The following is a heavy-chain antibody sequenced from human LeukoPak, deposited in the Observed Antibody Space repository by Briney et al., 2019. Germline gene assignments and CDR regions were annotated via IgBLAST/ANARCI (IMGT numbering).Heavy chain of an antibody. V-gene: IGHV3-49*03. CDR2: IRSKAYGGTT. D-gene: IGHD4-23*01. J-gene: IGHJ3*02. CDR1: GFTFGDYA. Sequence: GGSLRLSCTASGFTFGDYAMSWFRQAPGKGLEWVGFIRSKAYGGTTEYAASVKGRFTISRDDSKSIAYLQMNSLKTEDTAVYYCTISRTTVVTPDAFDIWGQGTMVTVSS. CDR3: TISRTTVVTPDAFDI.